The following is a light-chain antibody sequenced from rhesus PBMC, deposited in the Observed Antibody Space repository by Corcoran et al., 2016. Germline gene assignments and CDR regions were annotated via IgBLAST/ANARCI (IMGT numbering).Light chain of an antibody. Sequence: QAGLTQPPSVSKALRQTATLTCTGNSNNVGNEGAAWLQQHPGRPPKLLSYRNDNRPSGISERFSASRSGNTASLTLTGLQAEDEAGYYCSAWDSSLSALVLGGGTKLTVL. CDR3: SAWDSSLSALV. CDR2: RND. CDR1: SNNVGNEG. J-gene: IGLJ6*01. V-gene: IGLV10-114*01.